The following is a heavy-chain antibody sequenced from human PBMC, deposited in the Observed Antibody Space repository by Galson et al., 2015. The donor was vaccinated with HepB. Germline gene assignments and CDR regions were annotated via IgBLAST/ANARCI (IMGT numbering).Heavy chain of an antibody. Sequence: SLRLSCAASGFTFSSYGMHWVRQAPGKGLEWVAVISYDGSNKYYADSVKGRFTISRDNSKNTLYLQMNSLRAEDTAVYYCAKDPVQQWLDSDLDYWGQGTLVTVSS. V-gene: IGHV3-30*18. CDR2: ISYDGSNK. CDR1: GFTFSSYG. CDR3: AKDPVQQWLDSDLDY. D-gene: IGHD6-19*01. J-gene: IGHJ4*02.